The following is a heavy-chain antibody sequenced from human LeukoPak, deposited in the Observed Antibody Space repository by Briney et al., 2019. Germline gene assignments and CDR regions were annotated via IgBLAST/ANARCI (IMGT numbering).Heavy chain of an antibody. CDR3: AKKTIVGATVDAFDI. CDR1: GFTFSNYG. D-gene: IGHD1-26*01. V-gene: IGHV3-30*02. Sequence: GGSLRLSCAASGFTFSNYGMHWVRQAPGKGLEWVASIRYDGFNKYYADSLKGRFTISRDNSRNTLYLQMNSLRAEDTAVYYCAKKTIVGATVDAFDIWGQGTMVIVSS. CDR2: IRYDGFNK. J-gene: IGHJ3*02.